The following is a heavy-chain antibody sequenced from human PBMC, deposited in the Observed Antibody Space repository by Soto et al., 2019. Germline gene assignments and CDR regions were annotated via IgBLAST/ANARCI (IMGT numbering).Heavy chain of an antibody. CDR3: ARHGYNYGGGYFDY. CDR2: IYSGGST. J-gene: IGHJ4*02. V-gene: IGHV3-66*04. Sequence: EVQLVESGGGLVQSGGSLRLSCAASGVTVSSNYMSWVRQAPGKGLEWVSVIYSGGSTYYADSVKGRFTISRDNSKNTLYLQMNSLRAEDTAVYYCARHGYNYGGGYFDYWGQGTLVTVSS. D-gene: IGHD5-18*01. CDR1: GVTVSSNY.